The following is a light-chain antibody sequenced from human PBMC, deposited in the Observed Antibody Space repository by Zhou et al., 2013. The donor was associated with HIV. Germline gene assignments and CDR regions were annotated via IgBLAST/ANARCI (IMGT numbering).Light chain of an antibody. V-gene: IGKV1-27*01. CDR2: GAS. CDR1: QGIRDY. J-gene: IGKJ4*01. CDR3: QQRSNWPALT. Sequence: DIQMTQSPSSLSASVGDRVTITCRASQGIRDYLAWYQHKPGKVPQLLIFGASTLQSGVPSRFSGSGSGTDFTLTISSLEPEDFAVYYCQQRSNWPALTSDGGPKVE.